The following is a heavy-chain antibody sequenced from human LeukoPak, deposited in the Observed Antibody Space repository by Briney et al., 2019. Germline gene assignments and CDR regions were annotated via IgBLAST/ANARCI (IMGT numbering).Heavy chain of an antibody. CDR3: ARTRYSSTWFLFDF. V-gene: IGHV3-7*01. CDR2: IKQDGSDQ. Sequence: QTGGSLRLSCAASEFSFSPYWMSWVRQAPGKGLEWVASIKQDGSDQYYVDSVKGRFTISRDNAENFLYLQMSSLRADDTAVYYCARTRYSSTWFLFDFWGQGDLVTVSS. J-gene: IGHJ4*02. D-gene: IGHD6-13*01. CDR1: EFSFSPYW.